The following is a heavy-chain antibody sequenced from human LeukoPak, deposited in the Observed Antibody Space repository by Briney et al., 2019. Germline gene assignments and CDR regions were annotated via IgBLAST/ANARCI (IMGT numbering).Heavy chain of an antibody. CDR3: ARGRGGYNYWAY. J-gene: IGHJ4*02. Sequence: SVKVSCKVSGGSFTSYAISWVRQAPGQGLEWMGGIIPIIGSTNYAQKFQGRVTVTTDESTSTAYMELSSLRAEDTAVYYCARGRGGYNYWAYWGQGTLVTVSS. CDR1: GGSFTSYA. V-gene: IGHV1-69*05. D-gene: IGHD5-24*01. CDR2: IIPIIGST.